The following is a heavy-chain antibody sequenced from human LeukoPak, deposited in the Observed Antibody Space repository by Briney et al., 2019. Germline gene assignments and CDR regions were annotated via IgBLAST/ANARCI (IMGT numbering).Heavy chain of an antibody. CDR3: AREDDYSNYGAFDI. D-gene: IGHD4-11*01. Sequence: GGSLRLSCAASGFTFDDYSMHWVRQAPGKGLEWVSLISWDGGRTYYADSVKGRFTISRDNSKNSLYLQMNSLRTEDTALYYCAREDDYSNYGAFDIWGQGTMVTVSS. CDR1: GFTFDDYS. CDR2: ISWDGGRT. J-gene: IGHJ3*02. V-gene: IGHV3-43*01.